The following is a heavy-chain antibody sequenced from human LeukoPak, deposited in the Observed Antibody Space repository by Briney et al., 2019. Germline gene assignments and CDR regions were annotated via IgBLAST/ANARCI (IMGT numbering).Heavy chain of an antibody. D-gene: IGHD3-10*01. CDR1: GFTFRNAW. J-gene: IGHJ4*02. CDR2: IKSNPDGGTT. Sequence: GGSLRLSCAASGFTFRNAWMTWVRQAPGKGLEWVGRIKSNPDGGTTDYAAPVKGRFTISRDDSKSTLYLQVMNCLQIEDTAVYYCTTDLGITMIRGVFVYWGQGTLVTVSS. CDR3: TTDLGITMIRGVFVY. V-gene: IGHV3-15*01.